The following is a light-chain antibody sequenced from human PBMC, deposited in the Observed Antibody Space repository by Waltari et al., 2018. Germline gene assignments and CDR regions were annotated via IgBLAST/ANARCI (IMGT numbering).Light chain of an antibody. CDR3: QSYDSSVNGFYV. Sequence: QTVLTQPPSVSGAPGQRVTISCTGSSTNIGTGYHVHWYQHLPGTAPKLLIFNDNNRPAGAPDRFSGSKSGPSASLAITGLQSEDEADYYCQSYDSSVNGFYVFGTGTRVTVL. CDR1: STNIGTGYH. V-gene: IGLV1-40*01. CDR2: NDN. J-gene: IGLJ1*01.